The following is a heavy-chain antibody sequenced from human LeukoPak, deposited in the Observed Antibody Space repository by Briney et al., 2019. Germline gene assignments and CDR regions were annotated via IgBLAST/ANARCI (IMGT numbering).Heavy chain of an antibody. Sequence: GASVKVSCKASGYTFTGYYMHWVRQAPGLGLEWMGWINPNSGGTNYAQKFQGRVTMTRDTSISTAYMELSRLRSDDTAVYYCARDVGTYYYDSSGHWFDYWGQGTLVTVSS. D-gene: IGHD3-22*01. CDR3: ARDVGTYYYDSSGHWFDY. CDR2: INPNSGGT. V-gene: IGHV1-2*02. CDR1: GYTFTGYY. J-gene: IGHJ4*02.